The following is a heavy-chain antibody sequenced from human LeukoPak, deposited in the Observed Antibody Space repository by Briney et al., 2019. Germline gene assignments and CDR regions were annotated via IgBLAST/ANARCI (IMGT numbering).Heavy chain of an antibody. CDR1: GYTFTGYY. J-gene: IGHJ4*02. CDR2: NNPNSGGT. CDR3: ARLGSSGYSYYFDY. V-gene: IGHV1-2*02. Sequence: ASVKVSCKASGYTFTGYYMHWVRQAPGQGLEWMGWNNPNSGGTNYAQKFQGRVTMTRDTSISTAYMELSRLRSDDTAVYYRARLGSSGYSYYFDYWGQGTLVTVSS. D-gene: IGHD3-22*01.